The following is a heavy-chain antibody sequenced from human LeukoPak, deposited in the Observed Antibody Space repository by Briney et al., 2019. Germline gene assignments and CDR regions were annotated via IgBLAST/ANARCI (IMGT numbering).Heavy chain of an antibody. CDR2: IDPNSGGT. V-gene: IGHV1-2*02. Sequence: ASVKVSCKASGYTFTGYFMHWVRQAPGQGLEWMGWIDPNSGGTNYAQKFQDRVTMTRDTSISTAYMELSRLRSNDTAVYYCARGGLQTWYYYMDVWGKGTTVTVSS. J-gene: IGHJ6*03. CDR3: ARGGLQTWYYYMDV. CDR1: GYTFTGYF.